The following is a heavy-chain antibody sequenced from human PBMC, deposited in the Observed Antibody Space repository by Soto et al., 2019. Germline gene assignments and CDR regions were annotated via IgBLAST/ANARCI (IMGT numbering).Heavy chain of an antibody. Sequence: GESLKISCKGSGYSFTSYWISWVRQMPGKGLEWMGRIDPSDSYTNYSPSFQGHVTVSADKSISTAYLQWSSLKASDTAMYYCARRAYYDSSGYYYYYYGMDVWGQGTTVTVSS. D-gene: IGHD3-22*01. J-gene: IGHJ6*02. V-gene: IGHV5-10-1*01. CDR3: ARRAYYDSSGYYYYYYGMDV. CDR2: IDPSDSYT. CDR1: GYSFTSYW.